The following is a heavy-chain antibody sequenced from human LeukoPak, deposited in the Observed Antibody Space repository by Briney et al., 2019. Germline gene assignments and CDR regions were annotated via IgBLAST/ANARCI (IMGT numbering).Heavy chain of an antibody. V-gene: IGHV3-30-3*01. CDR2: ISYDGSNK. CDR3: ARGRPQLDY. D-gene: IGHD6-25*01. CDR1: GFTFSSYA. Sequence: GGSLRLSCAASGFTFSSYAMHWVRQAPGKGLEWVAVISYDGSNKYYADSVKGRFTISRDNSKNTLYLQMNSLRAEDTAVYYCARGRPQLDYWGQRTLVTVSS. J-gene: IGHJ4*02.